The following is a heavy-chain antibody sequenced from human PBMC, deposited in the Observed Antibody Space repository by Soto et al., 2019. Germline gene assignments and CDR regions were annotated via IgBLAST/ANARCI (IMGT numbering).Heavy chain of an antibody. D-gene: IGHD2-21*02. CDR1: GFSLITSGLG. Sequence: QITLKESGPTLVKPTQTLTLTCTFSGFSLITSGLGVGWIRQPPGKAMAWLALIYCEDDKRYSPSLKIRLTNTKDTTKKRVGITMTNMDLVDTATYYCAHSRCGGDCLQSYSFQYYYGMDVWGQGKTVTVS. V-gene: IGHV2-5*02. CDR3: AHSRCGGDCLQSYSFQYYYGMDV. J-gene: IGHJ6*02. CDR2: IYCEDDK.